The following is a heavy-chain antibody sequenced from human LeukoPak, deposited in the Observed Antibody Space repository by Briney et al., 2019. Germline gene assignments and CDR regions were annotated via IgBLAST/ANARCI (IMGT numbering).Heavy chain of an antibody. CDR2: INPSGGST. J-gene: IGHJ6*03. D-gene: IGHD6-13*01. CDR1: GYTFTSYY. V-gene: IGHV1-46*01. Sequence: GASVKVSCKASGYTFTSYYMHWVRQAPGQGLEWMGIINPSGGSTSYAQKFQGRVTMTRDMSTSTVYMELSSLRSEDTAVYYCARGHSSSWLLYYYYYMDVWGKGTTVTVSS. CDR3: ARGHSSSWLLYYYYYMDV.